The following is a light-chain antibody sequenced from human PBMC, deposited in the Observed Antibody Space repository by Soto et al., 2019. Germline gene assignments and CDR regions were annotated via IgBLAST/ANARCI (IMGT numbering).Light chain of an antibody. CDR1: QSVSSN. CDR2: GAS. V-gene: IGKV3-15*01. Sequence: EIVMTQSPATLSVSPGERATLSCRASQSVSSNLAWYQQKPGQAPRHLIYGASTRATGIPARFSGSGSGTEFTLTISSLQSEDFAVYYCQQYNNWPPGPLTFGGGTKVEIK. J-gene: IGKJ4*01. CDR3: QQYNNWPPGPLT.